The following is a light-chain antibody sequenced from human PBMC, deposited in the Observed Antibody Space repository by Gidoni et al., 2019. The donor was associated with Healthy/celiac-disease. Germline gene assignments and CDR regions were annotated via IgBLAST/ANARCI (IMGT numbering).Light chain of an antibody. CDR1: QSISSY. V-gene: IGKV1-39*01. J-gene: IGKJ2*04. Sequence: DIQMTQSRSSLSASVGDRVTITCRASQSISSYLNLYQQKQGKAPKLLIYAASSLQSGVPSRFSGSGSGTDFTLTISSLQPEDFATYYCQQSYSTPMCSFGQGTKLEIK. CDR3: QQSYSTPMCS. CDR2: AAS.